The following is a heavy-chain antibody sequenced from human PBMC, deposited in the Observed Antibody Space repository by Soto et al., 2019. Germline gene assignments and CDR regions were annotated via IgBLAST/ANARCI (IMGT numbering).Heavy chain of an antibody. V-gene: IGHV1-69*12. CDR3: AVGMCFGGRCYFDV. CDR2: ISPGIDIR. J-gene: IGHJ4*02. D-gene: IGHD3-16*01. Sequence: QVQLVQSGAEVKKPGSSVKVSCKASGGTFSTYTLYWVLHAPGPGLEWMGGISPGIDIRDYAQKFQGRVTITADESTSTVSMQLSTLISEDTALYYWAVGMCFGGRCYFDVWGQGTLVTVSS. CDR1: GGTFSTYT.